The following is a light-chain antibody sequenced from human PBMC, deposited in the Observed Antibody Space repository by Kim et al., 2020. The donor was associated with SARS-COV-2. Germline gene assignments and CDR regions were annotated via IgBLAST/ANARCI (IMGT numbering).Light chain of an antibody. CDR2: GAS. CDR3: QKYNSAPLT. CDR1: PDIAHS. J-gene: IGKJ1*01. V-gene: IGKV1-27*01. Sequence: ASVGDRVTITCRASPDIAHSLAWYQQKPGTVPKVLIYGASTLQSGVPSRFSGSGSGTEFTLTIGSLQTEDVATYYCQKYNSAPLTFGPGTKVEIK.